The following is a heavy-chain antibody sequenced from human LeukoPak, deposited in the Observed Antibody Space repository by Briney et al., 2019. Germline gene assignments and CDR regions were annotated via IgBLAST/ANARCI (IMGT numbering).Heavy chain of an antibody. CDR1: GFTFSSYG. V-gene: IGHV3-7*01. CDR2: INPDGSQK. CDR3: ATSAHSSGND. D-gene: IGHD3-22*01. J-gene: IGHJ4*01. Sequence: GGSLRLSCAASGFTFSSYGMSWVRQPPGKGLECVANINPDGSQKYYLDSVKGRFTISRDNAKNALYLEMNSLRAEDTALYYCATSAHSSGNDWGHGTLVTVSS.